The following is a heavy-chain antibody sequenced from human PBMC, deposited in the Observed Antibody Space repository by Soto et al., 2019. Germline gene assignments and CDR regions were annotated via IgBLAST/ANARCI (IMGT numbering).Heavy chain of an antibody. J-gene: IGHJ6*02. D-gene: IGHD2-15*01. CDR3: ARDLRSTDCSGGSCYSYYYYGMDV. V-gene: IGHV3-21*01. Sequence: GGSLRLSCAASGFTFSSYSMNWVRQAPGKGLEWVSSISSSSSYIYYADSVKGRFTISRDNAKNSLYLQMNSLRAEDTAVYYCARDLRSTDCSGGSCYSYYYYGMDVWGQGTTVTVSS. CDR2: ISSSSSYI. CDR1: GFTFSSYS.